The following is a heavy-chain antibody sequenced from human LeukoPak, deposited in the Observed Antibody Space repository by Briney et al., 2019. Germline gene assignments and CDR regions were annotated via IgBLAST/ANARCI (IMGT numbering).Heavy chain of an antibody. J-gene: IGHJ3*01. CDR3: ARDTGSKTPGATMGATGDASDV. V-gene: IGHV3-53*01. D-gene: IGHD1-26*01. CDR1: GLSVSNNY. CDR2: IYTSGGT. Sequence: GGSLRLSCVASGLSVSNNYMSWVRQAPGKGFEWFSVIYTSGGTYYADSVKGRFTISRDDSTNTLFLEMHALRAEDTALYYCARDTGSKTPGATMGATGDASDVWGQGTMVTVSS.